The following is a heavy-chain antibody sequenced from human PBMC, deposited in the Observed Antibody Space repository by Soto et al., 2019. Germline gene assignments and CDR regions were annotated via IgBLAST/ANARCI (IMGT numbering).Heavy chain of an antibody. J-gene: IGHJ4*02. V-gene: IGHV4-38-2*01. CDR3: GRAGEDEWPVTTGY. CDR1: VYSIIIGYY. Sequence: SQTLSLTCALSVYSIIIGYYWGWIRQPPGKGLEWIGSIYHSGSTYYNPSLKRRVTISVDTSKNQFSLKLRSVTAADTAVYYCGRAGEDEWPVTTGYWGQGTLVTVSS. CDR2: IYHSGST. D-gene: IGHD4-17*01.